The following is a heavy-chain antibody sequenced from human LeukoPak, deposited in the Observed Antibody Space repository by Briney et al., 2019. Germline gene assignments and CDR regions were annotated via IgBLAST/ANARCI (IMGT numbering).Heavy chain of an antibody. CDR3: AKSAYTRFDY. CDR1: GFSFSSYA. Sequence: SGGSLRLSCAASGFSFSSYAMSWVRQAPGEGLEWVSNISGRDGSTYYADSVKGRFTISRDNSKNTLYLQMNRLRAEDTAVYYCAKSAYTRFDYWGQGTLVTVSS. CDR2: ISGRDGST. V-gene: IGHV3-23*01. D-gene: IGHD4-11*01. J-gene: IGHJ4*02.